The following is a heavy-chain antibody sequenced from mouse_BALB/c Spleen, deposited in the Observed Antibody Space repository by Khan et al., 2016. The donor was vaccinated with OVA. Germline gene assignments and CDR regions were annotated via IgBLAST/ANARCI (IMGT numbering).Heavy chain of an antibody. V-gene: IGHV5-6-5*01. CDR2: ISIGGNT. J-gene: IGHJ3*01. Sequence: EVELVESGGGLVKPGGSLKLSCAASGFTFSAYIMSWVRQTPEKRLEWVASISIGGNTFYQDSVKGRITISRADDRNIIALKMSSLRSEDTAIYYCERDGPMIATWFAYWRQGTLVTVSA. CDR1: GFTFSAYI. D-gene: IGHD2-4*01. CDR3: ERDGPMIATWFAY.